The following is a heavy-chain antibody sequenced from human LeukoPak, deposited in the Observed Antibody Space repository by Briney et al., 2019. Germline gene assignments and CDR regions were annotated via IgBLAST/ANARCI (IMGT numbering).Heavy chain of an antibody. CDR1: GGSISSYY. J-gene: IGHJ6*03. Sequence: SETLSLTCTVSGGSISSYYWSWIRQPAGKGLEWIGRIYTSGSTNYNPSLKSRVTMSVDTSKNQFSLKLSSVTAADTAVYYCARGGYSGSYYYYYYMDVWGKGTTVTISS. CDR3: ARGGYSGSYYYYYYMDV. V-gene: IGHV4-4*07. D-gene: IGHD1-26*01. CDR2: IYTSGST.